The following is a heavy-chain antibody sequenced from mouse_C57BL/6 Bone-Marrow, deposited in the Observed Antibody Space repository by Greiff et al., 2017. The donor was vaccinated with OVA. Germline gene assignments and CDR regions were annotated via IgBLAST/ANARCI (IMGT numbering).Heavy chain of an antibody. J-gene: IGHJ2*01. V-gene: IGHV1-80*01. CDR1: GYAFSNYW. Sequence: QVPLKESGAELVKPGASVKISCKASGYAFSNYWMNWVKQRPGKGLEWIGQIYPGDGDITYNGKFKGKATLPADKSSRTAYMQFSSLTSEDSAVYFCARGAYWGQGTTLTVSS. CDR3: ARGAY. CDR2: IYPGDGDI.